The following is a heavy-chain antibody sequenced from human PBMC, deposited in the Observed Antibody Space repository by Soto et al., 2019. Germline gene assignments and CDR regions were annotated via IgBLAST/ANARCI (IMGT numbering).Heavy chain of an antibody. V-gene: IGHV3-30-3*01. CDR3: ARDRRAYYDFWSGYYGMDY. J-gene: IGHJ4*02. D-gene: IGHD3-3*01. Sequence: GGSLRLSCAASGFTFSSYAMHWVRQAPGKGLEWVAVISYDGSNKYYADSVKGRFTISRDNSKNTLYLQMNSLRAEDTAVYYCARDRRAYYDFWSGYYGMDYWGQGTLVTVSS. CDR1: GFTFSSYA. CDR2: ISYDGSNK.